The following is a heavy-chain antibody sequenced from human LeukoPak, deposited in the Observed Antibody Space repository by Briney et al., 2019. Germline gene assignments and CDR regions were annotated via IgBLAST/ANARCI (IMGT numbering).Heavy chain of an antibody. D-gene: IGHD3-3*01. CDR3: ATSLRFLEWYQSYFDY. Sequence: ASVKVSCKVSGYTLTELSMHWVRQAPGKGLEWMGGFDPEDGETIYAQKFQGRVTMTEDTSTDTAYMELSSLRSEDTAVYYCATSLRFLEWYQSYFDYWGQGTLVTVSS. CDR1: GYTLTELS. CDR2: FDPEDGET. J-gene: IGHJ4*02. V-gene: IGHV1-24*01.